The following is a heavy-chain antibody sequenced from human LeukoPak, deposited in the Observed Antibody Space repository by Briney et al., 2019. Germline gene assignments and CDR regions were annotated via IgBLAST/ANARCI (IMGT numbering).Heavy chain of an antibody. V-gene: IGHV3-23*01. CDR3: ARLGRRIAAVGNWFDP. CDR2: ISGSGGST. CDR1: GFTFSSYD. D-gene: IGHD6-13*01. J-gene: IGHJ5*02. Sequence: GGSLRLSCAASGFTFSSYDMSWVRQAPGKWLEWVSAISGSGGSTYYADSVKGRFTISRDNSKNTLYLQMNSLRAEDTAVYYCARLGRRIAAVGNWFDPWGQGTLVTVSS.